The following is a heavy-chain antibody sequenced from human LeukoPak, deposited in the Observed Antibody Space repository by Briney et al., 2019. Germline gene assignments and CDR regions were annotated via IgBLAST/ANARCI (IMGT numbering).Heavy chain of an antibody. Sequence: GASLQISCQCSGSIFTNYWIGWVRHLPGKGLEWMGIIYPRDSDTRYSPSFQGQVTVSADKSISTAYLQWSSLEASDTAMYYCARRQYSGYDFDFWGQGTLVTVSS. CDR3: ARRQYSGYDFDF. V-gene: IGHV5-51*01. CDR2: IYPRDSDT. CDR1: GSIFTNYW. D-gene: IGHD5-12*01. J-gene: IGHJ4*02.